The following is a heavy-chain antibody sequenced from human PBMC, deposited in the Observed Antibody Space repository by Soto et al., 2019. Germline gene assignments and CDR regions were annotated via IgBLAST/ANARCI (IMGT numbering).Heavy chain of an antibody. CDR3: AREEAKGGFDY. CDR2: INPNSGGT. CDR1: GYTFTDYY. D-gene: IGHD3-16*01. V-gene: IGHV1-2*02. J-gene: IGHJ4*02. Sequence: QVQLVQSGAEVKKPGASVKVSCKASGYTFTDYYMHWVRQAPGQGLEWMGWINPNSGGTNFAQKLQGRVTMTRDTSISTAYMELSRLRSDDTAVYYCAREEAKGGFDYWGQGTLVIVSS.